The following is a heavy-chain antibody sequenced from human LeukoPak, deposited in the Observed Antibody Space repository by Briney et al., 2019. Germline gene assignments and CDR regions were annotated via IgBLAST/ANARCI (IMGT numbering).Heavy chain of an antibody. CDR1: GYTFTGYY. J-gene: IGHJ4*02. CDR3: ARLYGDYSPNNFDY. Sequence: ASVKVSCKASGYTFTGYYMHWERQAPGQGLEWMGWINPNSGGTNYAQKFQGRVTMTRDTSISTAYMELSRLRSDDTAVYYCARLYGDYSPNNFDYWGQGTLVTVSS. CDR2: INPNSGGT. D-gene: IGHD4-17*01. V-gene: IGHV1-2*02.